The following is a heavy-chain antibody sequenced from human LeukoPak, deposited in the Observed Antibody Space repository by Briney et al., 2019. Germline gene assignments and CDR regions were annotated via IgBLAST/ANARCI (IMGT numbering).Heavy chain of an antibody. Sequence: GGSLRLSCAASGFTFSSYSMNWVRQAPGKGLEWVSSISSSSSYIYYADSVKGRFTISRDNAKNSLYPQMNSLRAEDTAVYYCARDSRDSSGWSFDYWGQGTLVTVSS. J-gene: IGHJ4*02. D-gene: IGHD6-19*01. CDR3: ARDSRDSSGWSFDY. CDR2: ISSSSSYI. V-gene: IGHV3-21*01. CDR1: GFTFSSYS.